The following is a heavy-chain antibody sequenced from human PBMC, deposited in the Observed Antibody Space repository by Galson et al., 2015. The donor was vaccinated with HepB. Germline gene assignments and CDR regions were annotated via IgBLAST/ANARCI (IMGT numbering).Heavy chain of an antibody. CDR2: IHYSGNT. V-gene: IGHV4-59*01. D-gene: IGHD3-10*01. Sequence: ETLSLTCNDSGGSISSYYWNWIRQHPGKGLEWIGYIHYSGNTNYNPSLKSRVTISVDMSKKQFSLKLSSVTAADTAAYYCATIFYGSGNYPDAFDLWGQGTMVTFSS. CDR3: ATIFYGSGNYPDAFDL. J-gene: IGHJ3*01. CDR1: GGSISSYY.